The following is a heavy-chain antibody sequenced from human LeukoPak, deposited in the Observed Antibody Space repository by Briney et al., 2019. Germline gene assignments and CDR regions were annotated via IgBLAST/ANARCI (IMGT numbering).Heavy chain of an antibody. CDR3: AKDFYYDSNPYYFDY. D-gene: IGHD3-22*01. CDR1: GFTFSSYA. CDR2: ISGGGDTT. J-gene: IGHJ4*02. V-gene: IGHV3-23*01. Sequence: GGSLRLSCAASGFTFSSYAMSWVRQAPGKGLEWVSGISGGGDTTYYADSVKGRFTISRDNSKNTLFLQMNSLRAEDTAAYYCAKDFYYDSNPYYFDYWGQGTLVTVSS.